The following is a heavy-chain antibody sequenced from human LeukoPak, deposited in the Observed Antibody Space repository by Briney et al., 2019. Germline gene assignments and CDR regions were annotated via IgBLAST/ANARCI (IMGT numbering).Heavy chain of an antibody. CDR2: IYHSGCT. D-gene: IGHD2-15*01. V-gene: IGHV4-30-2*01. CDR1: GGSISSGGYS. Sequence: SQTLSLTCAVSGGSISSGGYSWSWIRQPPGKGLEWIGYIYHSGCTYYNPSLKSRVTISVDRTKNQFSLKLSSVPAADTAEYYCAREYCSGGSCYSYFDYWGQGTLVTVSS. J-gene: IGHJ4*02. CDR3: AREYCSGGSCYSYFDY.